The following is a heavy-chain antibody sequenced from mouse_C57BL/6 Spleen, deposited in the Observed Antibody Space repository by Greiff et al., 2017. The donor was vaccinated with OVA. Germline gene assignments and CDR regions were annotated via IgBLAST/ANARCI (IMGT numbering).Heavy chain of an antibody. D-gene: IGHD1-1*01. CDR3: ARHNYGSRGYFDY. V-gene: IGHV5-9*01. CDR1: GFTFSSYT. J-gene: IGHJ2*01. Sequence: EVQGVESGGGLVKPGGSLKLSCAASGFTFSSYTMSWVRQTPEKRLEWVATISGGGGNTYYPDSVKGRFTISRDNAKNTLYLQMSSLRSEDTALYYCARHNYGSRGYFDYWGQGTTLTVSS. CDR2: ISGGGGNT.